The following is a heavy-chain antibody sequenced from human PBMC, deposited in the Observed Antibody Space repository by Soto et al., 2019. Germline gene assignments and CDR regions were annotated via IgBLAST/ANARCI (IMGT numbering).Heavy chain of an antibody. CDR2: ISYDESNI. CDR3: ARDSWGFDC. D-gene: IGHD2-15*01. J-gene: IGHJ4*02. CDR1: GFIFRHYA. V-gene: IGHV3-30-3*01. Sequence: QVELVESGGGLVQPGTSLRLSCAASGFIFRHYAMHLVRQAPGKGLEWVADISYDESNIHYPDSVKGRFTISRDNSKNTLFLQMNNLRPEDTAVYYCARDSWGFDCWGQGTLVTVSS.